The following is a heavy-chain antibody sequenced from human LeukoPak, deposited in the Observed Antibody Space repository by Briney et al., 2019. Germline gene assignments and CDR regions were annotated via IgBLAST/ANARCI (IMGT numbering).Heavy chain of an antibody. CDR2: ISWNSGSV. CDR1: GFIFNNYA. V-gene: IGHV3-9*01. CDR3: AKDNRRHYTSGPNPDSLH. D-gene: IGHD6-19*01. J-gene: IGHJ4*02. Sequence: GGSLRLSCAGSGFIFNNYAMHWVRQPPGKGLEWVSGISWNSGSVDYADSVKGRFTISRDNAKNSLYLQMNSLRVEDTAFYYCAKDNRRHYTSGPNPDSLHWGQGALVTVSS.